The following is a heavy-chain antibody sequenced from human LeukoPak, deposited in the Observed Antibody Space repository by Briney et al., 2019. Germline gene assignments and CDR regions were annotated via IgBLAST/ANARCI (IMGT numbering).Heavy chain of an antibody. J-gene: IGHJ4*02. CDR1: GFTFMSYG. CDR3: ARHGHRDIAARYYFDY. V-gene: IGHV3-33*01. Sequence: TGGSLRLSCAASGFTFMSYGMHWVRQAPGKGLEWVAVMWYDGSNEYYADSVKGRFTISRDNSKNTLYLQMNSLRAEDTAVYYCARHGHRDIAARYYFDYWGPGTLVTVSS. D-gene: IGHD6-6*01. CDR2: MWYDGSNE.